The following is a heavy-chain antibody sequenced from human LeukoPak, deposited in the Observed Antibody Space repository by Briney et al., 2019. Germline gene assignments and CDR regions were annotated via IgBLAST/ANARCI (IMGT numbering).Heavy chain of an antibody. CDR1: GFTFSSYP. CDR3: AKPQYYYDSRRYSAGDH. V-gene: IGHV3-23*01. CDR2: ISGSGAGP. J-gene: IGHJ4*02. D-gene: IGHD3-22*01. Sequence: AGSLSLSCAASGFTFSSYPMSWLRQAPGKGLEWLSDISGSGAGPHYADSVKGRFTISRDNYNNTVYLEMNSLRAEDTAVYYCAKPQYYYDSRRYSAGDHWGQGTLVAVSS.